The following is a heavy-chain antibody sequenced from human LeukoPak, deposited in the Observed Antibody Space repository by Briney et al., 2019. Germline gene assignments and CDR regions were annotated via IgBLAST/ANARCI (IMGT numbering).Heavy chain of an antibody. Sequence: SETLSLTCTVSGYSISSGYYWGWIRQPPGKGLGWIGSIYHSGSTYYNPSLKSRVTISVDTSKNQFSLKLSSVTAADTAVYYCARDQATGECDYWSQGTLVTVSS. J-gene: IGHJ4*02. V-gene: IGHV4-38-2*02. CDR3: ARDQATGECDY. D-gene: IGHD1-1*01. CDR1: GYSISSGYY. CDR2: IYHSGST.